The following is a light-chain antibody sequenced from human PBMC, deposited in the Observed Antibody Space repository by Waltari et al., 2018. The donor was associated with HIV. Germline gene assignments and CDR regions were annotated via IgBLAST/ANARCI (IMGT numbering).Light chain of an antibody. CDR2: EVT. CDR1: SSHVGGYNF. CDR3: SSYAGSNNLV. Sequence: QSALTQPPSASGSPGPPVTIPCTGTSSHVGGYNFLSRYQQHPGKAPKRMIFEVTKRPSGVLARFSGSKYGNTASLTVSGLQADDEADYYCSSYAGSNNLVFGGGTKLTVL. V-gene: IGLV2-8*01. J-gene: IGLJ2*01.